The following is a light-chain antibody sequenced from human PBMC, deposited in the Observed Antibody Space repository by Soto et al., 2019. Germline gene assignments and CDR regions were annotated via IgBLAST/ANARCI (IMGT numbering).Light chain of an antibody. CDR3: QHHNSYSQT. CDR2: GAS. V-gene: IGKV1-5*01. Sequence: DIQMTQSPPTLSASVGDRVTITCRASQSIKHYLAWYQQMPGKAPKLLIYGASTLQSGVSSRFSGSGSGTDFTFTISSLQPDDFGTYFCQHHNSYSQTFGQGTKVDIK. J-gene: IGKJ1*01. CDR1: QSIKHY.